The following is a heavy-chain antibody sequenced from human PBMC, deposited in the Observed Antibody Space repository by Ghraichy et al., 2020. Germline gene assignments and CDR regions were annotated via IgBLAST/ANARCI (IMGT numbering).Heavy chain of an antibody. CDR1: GYTFTNYY. Sequence: ASVKVSCKASGYTFTNYYMHWVRQAPGQGLEWMGIINPSGGSTSYAQQFQGRVTMTRDTSTSTVYMELSSLRSEDTAVYYYARVDWNYVRDYWGQGTLVTVSS. CDR3: ARVDWNYVRDY. J-gene: IGHJ4*02. CDR2: INPSGGST. D-gene: IGHD1-7*01. V-gene: IGHV1-46*01.